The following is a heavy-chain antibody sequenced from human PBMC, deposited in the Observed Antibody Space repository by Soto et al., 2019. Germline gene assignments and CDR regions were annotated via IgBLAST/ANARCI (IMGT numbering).Heavy chain of an antibody. J-gene: IGHJ6*02. CDR2: INGGTGQT. CDR1: GYSFSTYA. CDR3: ARSKGMEENYYYYGMDI. V-gene: IGHV1-3*01. Sequence: APVKVSCKASGYSFSTYAMHWVRQAPGQSLEWMGWINGGTGQTKYSQRFQDRVTITRDTSASTGYMELSSLRSEDTAVYYCARSKGMEENYYYYGMDIWGQGTTVTVS. D-gene: IGHD1-1*01.